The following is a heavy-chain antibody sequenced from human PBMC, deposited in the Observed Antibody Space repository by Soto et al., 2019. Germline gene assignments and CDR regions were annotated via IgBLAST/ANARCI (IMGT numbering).Heavy chain of an antibody. J-gene: IGHJ4*02. CDR2: ISYDGSNK. D-gene: IGHD3-3*01. Sequence: QVQLVESGGGVIQPGRSLRLSCAASGFTFSSYAMHWVRQAPGKGLEWVAVISYDGSNKYYADSVKGRFTISRDNSKNTLYLQMNSLRAEDTAVYYCARSRGSIFGVVILDYWGQGTLVTVSS. V-gene: IGHV3-30-3*01. CDR1: GFTFSSYA. CDR3: ARSRGSIFGVVILDY.